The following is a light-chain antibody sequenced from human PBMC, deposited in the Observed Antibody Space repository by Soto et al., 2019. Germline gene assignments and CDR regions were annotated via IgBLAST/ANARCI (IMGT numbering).Light chain of an antibody. CDR2: VNSDGSH. V-gene: IGLV4-69*01. CDR1: SGHSSYA. CDR3: QTWGTGINYV. J-gene: IGLJ1*01. Sequence: QPVLTQSPSASASLGASVKLTCTLSSGHSSYAIAWHQQQPEKGPRYLMKVNSDGSHTKGDGIPDRFSGSSSGAERYLIISSLQSEDEADYYYQTWGTGINYVFGTGTKVTVL.